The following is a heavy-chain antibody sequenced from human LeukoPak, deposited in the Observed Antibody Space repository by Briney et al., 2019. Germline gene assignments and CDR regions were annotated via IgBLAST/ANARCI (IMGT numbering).Heavy chain of an antibody. D-gene: IGHD3-9*01. Sequence: SETLSLTCTVSGGSISSYYWSWIRQPPGKGLEWIGYIYYSGSTNYNPSLKSRVTISVDTSKNQFSLKLSSVTAADTAVYYCARVRYFDWSRRYYFDYWGQGTLVTVSS. CDR2: IYYSGST. CDR3: ARVRYFDWSRRYYFDY. CDR1: GGSISSYY. J-gene: IGHJ4*02. V-gene: IGHV4-59*01.